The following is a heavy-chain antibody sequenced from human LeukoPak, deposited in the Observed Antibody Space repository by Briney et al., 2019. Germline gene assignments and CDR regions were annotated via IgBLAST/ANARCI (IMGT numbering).Heavy chain of an antibody. D-gene: IGHD3-10*01. J-gene: IGHJ4*02. CDR2: IYYSGST. V-gene: IGHV4-59*01. Sequence: PSETLSLTCTVSGGSISSYYWSWIRQPPGKGLEWIGYIYYSGSTNYNPSLKSRVTISVDTSKNQFSLKLSSVTAADTAVHYCARVEVRPMVRGVIDYWGQGTLVTVSS. CDR3: ARVEVRPMVRGVIDY. CDR1: GGSISSYY.